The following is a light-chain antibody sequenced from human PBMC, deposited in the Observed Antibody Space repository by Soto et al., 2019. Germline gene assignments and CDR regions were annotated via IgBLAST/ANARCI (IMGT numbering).Light chain of an antibody. CDR1: QSIGSR. V-gene: IGKV1-5*03. Sequence: DIEMTQSPSTLSASVGDRVTITCRASQSIGSRLAWYQVKPEKAPNLLIYEASTLESGAPSRFSGSGSATFFTLAITSLQPDDFATYFCQQYNTYYPSWTFGQGTKVDIK. J-gene: IGKJ1*01. CDR2: EAS. CDR3: QQYNTYYPSWT.